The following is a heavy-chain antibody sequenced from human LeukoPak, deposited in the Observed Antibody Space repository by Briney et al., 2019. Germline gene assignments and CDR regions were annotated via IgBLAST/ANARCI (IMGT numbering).Heavy chain of an antibody. CDR3: ARWGYGEGFDY. D-gene: IGHD4-17*01. Sequence: SETLSLTCTVSGGSISSYYWSWIRQPPGKGLEWIGYIYYSGSTNYNPSLKSRVTISVDTSKNQFSLKLSSVTAADTAVYYCARWGYGEGFDYWGQGALVTVPS. CDR1: GGSISSYY. CDR2: IYYSGST. V-gene: IGHV4-59*08. J-gene: IGHJ4*02.